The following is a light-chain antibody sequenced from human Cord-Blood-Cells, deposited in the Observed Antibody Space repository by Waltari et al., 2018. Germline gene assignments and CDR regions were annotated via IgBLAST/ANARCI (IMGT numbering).Light chain of an antibody. CDR3: SSYTSSSTRV. V-gene: IGLV2-14*01. CDR1: SSDVGGYNY. J-gene: IGLJ3*02. CDR2: DVS. Sequence: QSALTQPASVSGSPGQSITISCTGTSSDVGGYNYVSWYQQHPGKAPKLMIYDVSNRPSGVSNRYSGSKSGNTASLTISGLQAEDGAYYYCSSYTSSSTRVFGGGTKLTVL.